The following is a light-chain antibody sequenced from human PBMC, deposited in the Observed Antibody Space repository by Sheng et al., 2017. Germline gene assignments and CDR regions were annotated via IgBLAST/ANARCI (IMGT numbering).Light chain of an antibody. V-gene: IGKV3-15*01. CDR2: GAS. J-gene: IGKJ5*01. CDR3: QQYGISPRT. CDR1: QSVGIN. Sequence: EIVMTQSPVTLSVSPGERATLSCRASQSVGINLAWYQQKPGQAPRLLIYGASSRPTGIPARFSGSGSGTDFTLTISRLEPEDFAVYYCQQYGISPRTFGQGTRLEIK.